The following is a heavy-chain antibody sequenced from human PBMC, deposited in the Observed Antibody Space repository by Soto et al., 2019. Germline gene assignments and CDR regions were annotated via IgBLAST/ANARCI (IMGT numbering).Heavy chain of an antibody. V-gene: IGHV1-2*04. Sequence: QVQLVQSGAEVKKPGASVKVSCKASGYTFTGYYMHWVRQAPGQGLEWMGWINPNSGGTNYAQKFQGWVTMTRDTSISTAYMELSRLRSDDTAVYYCARALSRVGAILAFDIWGQGTMVTVSS. CDR1: GYTFTGYY. CDR3: ARALSRVGAILAFDI. J-gene: IGHJ3*02. D-gene: IGHD1-26*01. CDR2: INPNSGGT.